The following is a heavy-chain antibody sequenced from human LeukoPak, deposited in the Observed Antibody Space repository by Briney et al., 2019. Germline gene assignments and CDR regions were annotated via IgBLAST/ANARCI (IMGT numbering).Heavy chain of an antibody. Sequence: GASVKLSCKASGYTFSNYGITWLRQAPGHGLECMGWISGYNGNTNYAQRLQDRVTMTTDTSTSTAYMELRSLRSDDTAVYYCARFMTTINLFNYYTMDVWGQGTTVTVSS. V-gene: IGHV1-18*01. CDR1: GYTFSNYG. CDR3: ARFMTTINLFNYYTMDV. D-gene: IGHD4-11*01. CDR2: ISGYNGNT. J-gene: IGHJ6*02.